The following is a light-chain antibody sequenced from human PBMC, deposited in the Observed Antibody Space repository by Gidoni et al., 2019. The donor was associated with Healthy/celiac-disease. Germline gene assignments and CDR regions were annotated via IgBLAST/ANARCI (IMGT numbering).Light chain of an antibody. Sequence: EIQMTQSPSSLSASVGDRVTITCLASQSISIYLNWYQQKPGKAPKLLIYAASSLQSGVPSRFSGSGSGTDFTLTISSLQPEDFATYYCQQSYSTSITFGQGTRLEIK. V-gene: IGKV1-39*01. CDR3: QQSYSTSIT. CDR1: QSISIY. J-gene: IGKJ5*01. CDR2: AAS.